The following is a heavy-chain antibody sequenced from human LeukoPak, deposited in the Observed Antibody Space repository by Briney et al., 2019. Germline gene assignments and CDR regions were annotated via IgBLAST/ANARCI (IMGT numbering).Heavy chain of an antibody. CDR1: GYTFTSYY. D-gene: IGHD3-22*01. Sequence: ASVKVSCKASGYTFTSYYMHWVRQAPGQGLEWMGIINPSGGSTSYAQKFQGRVTVTRDTSTSTVYMELSSLRSEDTAVYYCAREWAGGQYYYDSSGYYDYWGQGTLVTVSS. V-gene: IGHV1-46*01. CDR3: AREWAGGQYYYDSSGYYDY. J-gene: IGHJ4*02. CDR2: INPSGGST.